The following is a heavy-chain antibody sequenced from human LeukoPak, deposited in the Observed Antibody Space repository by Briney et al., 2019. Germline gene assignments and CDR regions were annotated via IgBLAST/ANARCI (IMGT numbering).Heavy chain of an antibody. CDR1: GFTFDDYA. D-gene: IGHD3-10*02. Sequence: PGRSLRLSCAASGFTFDDYAMHWVRQAPGKGLGWVSRINPDESDKAYADSVKGRFTISRDNAKNTLYLQMSSLRAEDTAVYYCARDRVATIFTYHPMFDSWGPGTLVTVSS. CDR3: ARDRVATIFTYHPMFDS. V-gene: IGHV3-9*01. J-gene: IGHJ5*01. CDR2: INPDESDK.